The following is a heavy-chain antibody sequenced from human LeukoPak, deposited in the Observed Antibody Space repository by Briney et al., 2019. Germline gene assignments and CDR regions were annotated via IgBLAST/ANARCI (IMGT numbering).Heavy chain of an antibody. D-gene: IGHD2-2*01. CDR2: IKRDGSEK. Sequence: GGSLRLSCVASGFTFSDHSMMWVRQAPGKGLEWVANIKRDGSEKNYVDSVRGRFTVSRDNGKNSMFLQMNSLRAEDTAVYYCARDMSPQVVPYAIVADSWGQGTLVTVST. CDR1: GFTFSDHS. J-gene: IGHJ4*02. CDR3: ARDMSPQVVPYAIVADS. V-gene: IGHV3-7*01.